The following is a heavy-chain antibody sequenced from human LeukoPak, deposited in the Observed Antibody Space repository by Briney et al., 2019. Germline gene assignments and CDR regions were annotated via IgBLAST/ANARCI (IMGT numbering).Heavy chain of an antibody. V-gene: IGHV3-23*01. CDR1: GLTFNNYA. D-gene: IGHD2-2*02. J-gene: IGHJ4*02. Sequence: GGSLRLSCAASGLTFNNYAMSWVRQAPGKGLEWVSAISGSGGSTYYTDSVKGRFTISRDNSKNTLYLQMNSLRAEDTAVYYCAGYNCSSTTCYTGGFDYWGQGTLVTVSS. CDR2: ISGSGGST. CDR3: AGYNCSSTTCYTGGFDY.